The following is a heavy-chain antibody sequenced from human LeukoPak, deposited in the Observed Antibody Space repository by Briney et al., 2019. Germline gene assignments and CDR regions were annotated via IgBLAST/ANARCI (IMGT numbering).Heavy chain of an antibody. V-gene: IGHV4-59*08. CDR3: ARHSSLQGYYFDY. CDR1: GDSISGYY. CDR2: VHYSGST. D-gene: IGHD6-6*01. J-gene: IGHJ4*02. Sequence: SETLSLTCTVSGDSISGYYWSWIRQPPGKGLEWIGNVHYSGSTTYHPSLQSRVAISVDTSKKQFSLELRSVTAADSAVYYCARHSSLQGYYFDYWGRGTLVTVSS.